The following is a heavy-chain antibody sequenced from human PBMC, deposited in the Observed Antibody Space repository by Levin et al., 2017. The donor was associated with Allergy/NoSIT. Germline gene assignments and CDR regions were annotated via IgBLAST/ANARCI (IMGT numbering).Heavy chain of an antibody. V-gene: IGHV1-2*02. D-gene: IGHD2-15*01. CDR3: ARVVVAATLLFDY. CDR2: INPNSGGT. CDR1: GYTFTGYY. J-gene: IGHJ4*02. Sequence: GESLKISCKASGYTFTGYYMHWVRQAPGQGLEWMGWINPNSGGTNYAQKFQGRVTMTRDTSISTAYMELSRLRSDDTAVYYCARVVVAATLLFDYWGQGTLVTVSS.